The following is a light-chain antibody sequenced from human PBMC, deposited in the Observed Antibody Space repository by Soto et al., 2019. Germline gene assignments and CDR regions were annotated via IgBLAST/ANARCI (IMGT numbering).Light chain of an antibody. CDR3: QRYNGSVT. CDR1: QSVDTTF. J-gene: IGKJ1*01. Sequence: DIVLTQSPGSLSLSPGQRATLSCRASQSVDTTFFGWYQKKPGQPPRLLIYGASKRATGIPDRFGGSGSGTYFTLIISSLEPEYVAWYYGQRYNGSVTFGQGTKVDIK. CDR2: GAS. V-gene: IGKV3-20*01.